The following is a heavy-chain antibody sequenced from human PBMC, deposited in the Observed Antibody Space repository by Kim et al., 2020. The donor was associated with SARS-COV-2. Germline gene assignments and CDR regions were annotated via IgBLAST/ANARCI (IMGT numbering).Heavy chain of an antibody. Sequence: GGSLRLSCAASGFTFSSYGMHWVCQAPGKGLEWVAVIWYDGSNKYYADSVKGRFTISRDNSKNTLYLQMNSLRAEDTAVYYCAKDYYYGSGSYLGPLDYWGQGTLVTVSS. CDR1: GFTFSSYG. D-gene: IGHD3-10*01. CDR2: IWYDGSNK. J-gene: IGHJ4*02. V-gene: IGHV3-33*06. CDR3: AKDYYYGSGSYLGPLDY.